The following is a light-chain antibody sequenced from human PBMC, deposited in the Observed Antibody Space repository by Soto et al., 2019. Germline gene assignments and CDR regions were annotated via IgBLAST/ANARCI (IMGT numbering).Light chain of an antibody. J-gene: IGLJ1*01. Sequence: QSALTQPASVSGSPGQSITISCTRTSSDVGGYNYVSWYQQHPGKAPKLVIYDVSNRPSGVSNRFSGSKSGNTASLTISGLQAEDEADYYCNSYTSSGTYVFGTGTKVTVL. CDR1: SSDVGGYNY. CDR2: DVS. V-gene: IGLV2-14*01. CDR3: NSYTSSGTYV.